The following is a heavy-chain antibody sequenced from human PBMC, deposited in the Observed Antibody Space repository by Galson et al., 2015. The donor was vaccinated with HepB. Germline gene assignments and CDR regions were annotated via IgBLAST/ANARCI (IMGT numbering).Heavy chain of an antibody. CDR2: IIPIFGTA. J-gene: IGHJ2*01. V-gene: IGHV1-69*13. CDR1: GGTFSSYA. Sequence: SVKVSCKASGGTFSSYAISWVRQAPGQGLEWMGGIIPIFGTANYAQKFQGRVTITADESTSTAYMELSSLRSEDTAVYYCASCGGDCYHGWYFDLWGRGTLVTVSS. D-gene: IGHD2-21*01. CDR3: ASCGGDCYHGWYFDL.